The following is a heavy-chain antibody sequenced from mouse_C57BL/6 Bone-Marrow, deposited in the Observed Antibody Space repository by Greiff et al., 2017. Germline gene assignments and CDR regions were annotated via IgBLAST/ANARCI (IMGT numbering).Heavy chain of an antibody. CDR1: GFNIKDDY. J-gene: IGHJ2*01. CDR2: IDPENGDT. D-gene: IGHD1-1*01. CDR3: TFITTVPGDY. V-gene: IGHV14-4*01. Sequence: EVQLQQSGAELVKPGASVKLSCTASGFNIKDDYMHWVKQRPEQGLEWIGWIDPENGDTEYASKFQGKATITADTSSNTAYLQLSSLTSEDTAVYYCTFITTVPGDYWGQGTTLTVSS.